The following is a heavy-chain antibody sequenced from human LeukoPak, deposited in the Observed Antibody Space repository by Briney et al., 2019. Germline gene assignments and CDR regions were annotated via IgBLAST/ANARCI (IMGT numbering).Heavy chain of an antibody. J-gene: IGHJ4*02. V-gene: IGHV3-21*01. CDR1: GFTYSSYS. D-gene: IGHD2-2*01. Sequence: GGSLRLSCAASGFTYSSYSMNWVRQAPGKGLEWVSTISSSSSYIYYADSVKGRFTISRDNAKNSLYLQMNSLRAEDTAVYYCARGGPYCSSTSCYYLGPIDYWGQGTLVTVSS. CDR2: ISSSSSYI. CDR3: ARGGPYCSSTSCYYLGPIDY.